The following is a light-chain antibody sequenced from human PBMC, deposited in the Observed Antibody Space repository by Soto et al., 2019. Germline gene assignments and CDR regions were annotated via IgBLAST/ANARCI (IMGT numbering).Light chain of an antibody. J-gene: IGKJ3*01. CDR3: LQGYNFPHT. V-gene: IGKV1-6*01. Sequence: AIQMTQSPSSLSASVGDRVTITCRASQDIRNDLGWYQQKPGKAPNLLIYAASTLQIEVPSRFSGSGSGTDFTLTISSLQPEDFATYYCLQGYNFPHTFGPVTKVDIK. CDR1: QDIRND. CDR2: AAS.